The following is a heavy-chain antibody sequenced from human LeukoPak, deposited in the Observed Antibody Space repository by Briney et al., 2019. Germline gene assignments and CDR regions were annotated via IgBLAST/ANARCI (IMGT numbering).Heavy chain of an antibody. CDR3: AKDGSANYYGSGSYPSDY. V-gene: IGHV3-23*01. CDR1: GFTLSYYD. J-gene: IGHJ4*02. CDR2: ISGSGGST. D-gene: IGHD3-10*01. Sequence: GGSLRLSCVASGFTLSYYDMHWVRQATGKGLEWVSGISGSGGSTYYADSVKGRFTISRDNSKNTLYLQVNSLRAEDTAIYYCAKDGSANYYGSGSYPSDYWGQGTLVTVSS.